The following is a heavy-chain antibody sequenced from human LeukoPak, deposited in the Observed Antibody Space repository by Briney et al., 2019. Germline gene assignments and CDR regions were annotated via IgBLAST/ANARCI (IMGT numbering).Heavy chain of an antibody. D-gene: IGHD2-8*01. CDR2: IIPMFGTT. Sequence: ASVKVSCKASGGTFSGYAISWVRQAPGQGLEWMGGIIPMFGTTNYAQKFQGRVTGIADESTSTAYMELSSLRSDDTAVYYCARGRPYCTNGVCHPAIQYYYGMDVWGQGTTVTVSS. J-gene: IGHJ6*02. CDR1: GGTFSGYA. CDR3: ARGRPYCTNGVCHPAIQYYYGMDV. V-gene: IGHV1-69*13.